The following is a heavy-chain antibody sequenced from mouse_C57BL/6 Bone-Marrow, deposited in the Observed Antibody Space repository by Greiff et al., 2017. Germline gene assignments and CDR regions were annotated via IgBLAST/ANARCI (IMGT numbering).Heavy chain of an antibody. D-gene: IGHD5-1*01. V-gene: IGHV5-6*02. CDR1: GFTFSSYG. Sequence: EVKLMESGGDLVKPGGSLKLSCAASGFTFSSYGMSWVRQTPDKRLEWVATISSGGSYTYYPDSVKGRFTISRDNAKNTLYLQMSSLKSEDTAMYYCARRGYLLDYGGQGTTLTVSS. CDR2: ISSGGSYT. J-gene: IGHJ2*01. CDR3: ARRGYLLDY.